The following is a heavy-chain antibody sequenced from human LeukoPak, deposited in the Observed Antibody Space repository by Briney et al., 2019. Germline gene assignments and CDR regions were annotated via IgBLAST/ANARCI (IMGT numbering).Heavy chain of an antibody. Sequence: GESLRLSCAASGFTFDDYGMSWGRQAPGKGLEWVSGINWNGGSTGYADSVKGRFTISRDNAKNSLYLQMNSLRAKDTALYYCAREYYDSSGYYYPFDYWGQGTLVTVSS. CDR2: INWNGGST. J-gene: IGHJ4*02. CDR1: GFTFDDYG. V-gene: IGHV3-20*04. D-gene: IGHD3-22*01. CDR3: AREYYDSSGYYYPFDY.